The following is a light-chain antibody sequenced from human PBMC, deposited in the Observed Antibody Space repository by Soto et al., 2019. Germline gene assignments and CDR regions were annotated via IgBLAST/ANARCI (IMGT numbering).Light chain of an antibody. CDR1: SSDVGSYNY. CDR3: QSYDSSLSGYV. J-gene: IGLJ1*01. Sequence: QSALTQPRSVSGSPGQSVTISCTGTSSDVGSYNYVSWYQQHPGKAPKLLIYDVSKRPSGVPDRFSGSKSGDTASLTISGLQAEDEADYYCQSYDSSLSGYVFGTGTKLTVL. CDR2: DVS. V-gene: IGLV2-11*01.